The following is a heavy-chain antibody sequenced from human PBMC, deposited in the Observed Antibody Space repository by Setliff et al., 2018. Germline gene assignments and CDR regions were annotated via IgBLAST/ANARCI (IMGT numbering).Heavy chain of an antibody. CDR1: GYSFIDYY. CDR3: SRGRRGSTWTSDS. Sequence: ASVKVSCKSSGYSFIDYYIHWVRQAPGQGLEWMGWINPHNEGTTFAQKFQDRVTATTDTSITTAYLKLSGLASDDTAVYYCSRGRRGSTWTSDSWGQGTLVTVSS. CDR2: INPHNEGT. D-gene: IGHD2-2*01. V-gene: IGHV1-2*02. J-gene: IGHJ4*02.